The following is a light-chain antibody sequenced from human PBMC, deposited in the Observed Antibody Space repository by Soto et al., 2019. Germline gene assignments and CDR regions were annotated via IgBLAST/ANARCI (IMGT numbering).Light chain of an antibody. V-gene: IGLV1-40*01. CDR3: LSLDSSLSVV. Sequence: QPVLTQPPSVSGAPGQRVTISCTGSSSNIGAGYDVHWYQQLPGRAPKLLIYGNTNRPSGVPDRFSGSKSGTSATLAITGVQADDEADYSCLSLDSSLSVVFGGGTKLTVL. CDR2: GNT. CDR1: SSNIGAGYD. J-gene: IGLJ2*01.